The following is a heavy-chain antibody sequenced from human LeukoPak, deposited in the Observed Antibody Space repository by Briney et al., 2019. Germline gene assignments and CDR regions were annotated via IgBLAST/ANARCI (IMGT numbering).Heavy chain of an antibody. V-gene: IGHV1-18*01. CDR3: ARDSSGGGDEFDY. CDR2: VSAYNGNT. Sequence: ASVTVSFTASGYTFTSYGISWVRQAPGQGLEWMGWVSAYNGNTNYAQKLQGIVTLTTDTSTSTAYMELRSLRSDDTAVYYCARDSSGGGDEFDYWGQGTLVTGSS. CDR1: GYTFTSYG. D-gene: IGHD2-15*01. J-gene: IGHJ4*02.